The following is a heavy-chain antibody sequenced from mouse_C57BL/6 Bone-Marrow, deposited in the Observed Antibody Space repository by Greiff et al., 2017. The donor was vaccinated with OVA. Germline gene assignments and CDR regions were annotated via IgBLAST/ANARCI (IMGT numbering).Heavy chain of an antibody. CDR3: ARSDGYYFDY. J-gene: IGHJ2*01. CDR1: GYTFTSYW. Sequence: QVQLQQPGAELVKPGASVKMSCKASGYTFTSYWITWVKQRPGQGLEWIGDIYPGSGSTNYNEKLKSKATLSVDTSSSTAYMQLSSLTSEYSAVYYCARSDGYYFDYWGQGTTLTVSS. CDR2: IYPGSGST. D-gene: IGHD2-3*01. V-gene: IGHV1-55*01.